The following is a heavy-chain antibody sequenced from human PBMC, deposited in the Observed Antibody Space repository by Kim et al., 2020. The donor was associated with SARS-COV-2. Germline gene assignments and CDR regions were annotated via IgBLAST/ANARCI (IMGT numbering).Heavy chain of an antibody. J-gene: IGHJ4*01. CDR3: ARGTYYYDSSGYSCFDY. CDR2: ISYDGSNK. V-gene: IGHV3-30-3*01. D-gene: IGHD3-22*01. CDR1: GFTFSSYA. Sequence: GGSLRLSCAASGFTFSSYAMHWVRQAPGKGLEWVAVISYDGSNKYYADSVKGRFTISRDNSKNTLYLQMNSLRAEDTAVYYCARGTYYYDSSGYSCFDY.